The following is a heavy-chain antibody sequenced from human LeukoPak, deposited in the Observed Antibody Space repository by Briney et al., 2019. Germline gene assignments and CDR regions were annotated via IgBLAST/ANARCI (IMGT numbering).Heavy chain of an antibody. Sequence: GRSLRLSCAASGFTFSSYAMHWVRQAPGKGLEWVAVISYDGSNKYYADSVKGRFTISRDNSKNTLYLQMNSLRAEDTAVYYCARETTEYDFWSGYYQKSWFDPWGQGTLVTVSS. J-gene: IGHJ5*02. V-gene: IGHV3-30*04. CDR3: ARETTEYDFWSGYYQKSWFDP. CDR1: GFTFSSYA. CDR2: ISYDGSNK. D-gene: IGHD3-3*01.